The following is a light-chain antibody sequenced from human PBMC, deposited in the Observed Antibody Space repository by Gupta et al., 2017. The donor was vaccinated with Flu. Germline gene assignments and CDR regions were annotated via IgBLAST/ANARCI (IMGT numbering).Light chain of an antibody. CDR1: QSVSDNY. V-gene: IGKV3-20*01. J-gene: IGKJ1*01. CDR3: QQHESSPPWT. CDR2: GAS. Sequence: TLSLSPGERATLSCRASQSVSDNYLAWYQQKPGQAPRLLIYGASFRATGIPDRFSGSGSGTDFTLTITRREPEDFAMYYCQQHESSPPWTFGQGTKVEI.